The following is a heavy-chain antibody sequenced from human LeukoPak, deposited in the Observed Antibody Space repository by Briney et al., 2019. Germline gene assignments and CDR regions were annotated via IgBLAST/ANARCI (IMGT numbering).Heavy chain of an antibody. Sequence: TGGSLRLSCAASGFTFSSYAMSWVRQAPGKGLEWVSAISGSGGSTYYADSVKGRFTVSREDAKNSLYLQMNSLRAGDTAVYYCVREARGYHYTYFDYWGQGTLVTVSS. CDR1: GFTFSSYA. V-gene: IGHV3-23*01. CDR3: VREARGYHYTYFDY. J-gene: IGHJ4*02. CDR2: ISGSGGST. D-gene: IGHD5-18*01.